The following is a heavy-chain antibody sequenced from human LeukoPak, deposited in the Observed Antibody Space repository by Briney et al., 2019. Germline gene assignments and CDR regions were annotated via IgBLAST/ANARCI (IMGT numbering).Heavy chain of an antibody. Sequence: SVKVSCEASGGTFSSYAISWVRQAPGQGLEWMGGIIPIFGTANYAQKFQGRVTITTDESTSTAYMELSSLRSEDTAVYYCARDSLIDSSSSSSFWFDPWGQGTLVTVSS. CDR3: ARDSLIDSSSSSSFWFDP. V-gene: IGHV1-69*05. CDR2: IIPIFGTA. D-gene: IGHD6-6*01. J-gene: IGHJ5*02. CDR1: GGTFSSYA.